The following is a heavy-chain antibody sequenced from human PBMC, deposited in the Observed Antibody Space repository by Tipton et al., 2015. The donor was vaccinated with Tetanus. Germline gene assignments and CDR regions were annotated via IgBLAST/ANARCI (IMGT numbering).Heavy chain of an antibody. J-gene: IGHJ4*02. Sequence: SGVAFSSFAMHWVRQAPGKGLEWVAVISYDGSKNNYADSVKGRFTISRDNSKNTLYLQMNSLRAEDTAVYYCNGGSTRAYFDYWGLGTLVTVSS. CDR2: ISYDGSKN. CDR1: GVAFSSFA. D-gene: IGHD2-2*01. V-gene: IGHV3-30*04. CDR3: NGGSTRAYFDY.